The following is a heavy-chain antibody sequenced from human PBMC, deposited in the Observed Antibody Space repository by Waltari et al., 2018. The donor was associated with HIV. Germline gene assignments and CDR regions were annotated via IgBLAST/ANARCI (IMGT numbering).Heavy chain of an antibody. Sequence: EVQLVESGGGLVKPGGSLRLSCAASGFTFSSYSMNWVRQAPGNGLEWVSSISSSSSYIYYSDSVKGRFTISRDNAKNSLYLQMNSLRAEDTAVYYCARATRGVAVAFDIWGQGTMVTVSS. CDR1: GFTFSSYS. J-gene: IGHJ3*02. CDR2: ISSSSSYI. V-gene: IGHV3-21*01. D-gene: IGHD6-19*01. CDR3: ARATRGVAVAFDI.